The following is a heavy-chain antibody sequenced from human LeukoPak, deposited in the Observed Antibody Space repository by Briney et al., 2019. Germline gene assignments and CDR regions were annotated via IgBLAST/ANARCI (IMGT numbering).Heavy chain of an antibody. V-gene: IGHV3-7*01. CDR3: VTNRREFGSGRGCYAEEYTWFDS. CDR2: IKQDGNKQ. CDR1: GLTFSEYW. D-gene: IGHD2-2*01. Sequence: GGSLTLSCTASGLTFSEYWMRWVRQPPGRRLEWVANIKQDGNKQYYAASVKGRFTVSRNNAKNSLSLQTNSLSPEGTAVYLCVTNRREFGSGRGCYAEEYTWFDSWGRGTLVTVSS. J-gene: IGHJ5*01.